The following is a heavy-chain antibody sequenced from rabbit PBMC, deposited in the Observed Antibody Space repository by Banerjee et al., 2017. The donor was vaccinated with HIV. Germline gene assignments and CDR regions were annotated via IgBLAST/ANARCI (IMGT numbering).Heavy chain of an antibody. V-gene: IGHV1S40*01. CDR2: IYIGDGST. J-gene: IGHJ4*01. Sequence: QSLEESGGDLVKPEGSLTLTCTASGFSFSVKHYVCWVRQAPGKRPEWIACIYIGDGSTYYANWARGRFTISKTSSTTVTLQMTSLTAADTATYFCARDLVVAIGWNFNLWGQGTLVTVS. D-gene: IGHD5-1*01. CDR1: GFSFSVKHY. CDR3: ARDLVVAIGWNFNL.